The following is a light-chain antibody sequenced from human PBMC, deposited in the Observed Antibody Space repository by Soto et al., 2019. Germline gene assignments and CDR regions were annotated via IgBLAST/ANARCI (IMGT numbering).Light chain of an antibody. Sequence: DVQMTQSPSTLSASVGDRVTITCRASQNIDNWLAWYQQKPRKAPKLLIYKASSLESGVPSRFSGSGSGTEFTLTISSLEPDDFATYHCQQYNSYSVPSFGQGTKVDTK. CDR2: KAS. CDR1: QNIDNW. J-gene: IGKJ1*01. V-gene: IGKV1-5*03. CDR3: QQYNSYSVPS.